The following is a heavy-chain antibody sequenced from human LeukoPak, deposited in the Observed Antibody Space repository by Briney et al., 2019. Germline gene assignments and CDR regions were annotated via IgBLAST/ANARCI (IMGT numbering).Heavy chain of an antibody. Sequence: SETLSLTCAVYGGSFSGYYWSWIRQPPGKGLEWIGEINHSGSTNYNPSLKSRVTISVDTSKNQFSLKLSSVTAADTAVYYCARRGPIAVAGTAMFRXFDYWGQGTLVTVSS. CDR3: ARRGPIAVAGTAMFRXFDY. V-gene: IGHV4-34*01. D-gene: IGHD6-19*01. CDR1: GGSFSGYY. CDR2: INHSGST. J-gene: IGHJ4*02.